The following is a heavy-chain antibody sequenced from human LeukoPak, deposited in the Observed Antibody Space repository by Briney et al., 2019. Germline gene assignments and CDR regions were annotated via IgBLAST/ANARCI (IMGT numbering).Heavy chain of an antibody. Sequence: SETLSLTCTVSGGSISSSSYYWGWIRQPPGKGLEWIGYIYHSGSTYYNPSLKSRVTISVDRSKNQFSLKLSSVTAADTAVYYCATCSTSCYNGMDVWGQGTTVTVSS. V-gene: IGHV4-39*07. J-gene: IGHJ6*02. CDR2: IYHSGST. D-gene: IGHD2-2*02. CDR3: ATCSTSCYNGMDV. CDR1: GGSISSSSYY.